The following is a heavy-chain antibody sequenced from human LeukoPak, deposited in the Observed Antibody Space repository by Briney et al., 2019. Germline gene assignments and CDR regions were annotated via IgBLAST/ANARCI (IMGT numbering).Heavy chain of an antibody. Sequence: SETLSLTCSVSGRSITAYFWTWLRQPPGKGRDWIGYISYSGSTNNNPSLKSRVTTSLDTSKNQFSLKLTSVTTADSAMYYCAGSSGWSGVLDYWGQGALVTVSS. CDR2: ISYSGST. D-gene: IGHD6-19*01. V-gene: IGHV4-59*01. CDR3: AGSSGWSGVLDY. CDR1: GRSITAYF. J-gene: IGHJ4*02.